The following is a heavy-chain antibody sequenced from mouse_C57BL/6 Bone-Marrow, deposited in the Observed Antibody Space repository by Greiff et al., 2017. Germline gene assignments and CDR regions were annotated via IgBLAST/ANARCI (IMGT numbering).Heavy chain of an antibody. Sequence: QVQLQQSGAELVRPGASVTLSCKASGYTFTDYEMHWVKQTPVHGLEWIGAIDPATGGTAYNQKFKGKAILTADKSSSTAYMQLRSLTSEDSAVYYCKREEISSVVATRYAMDYWGQGTSVTVSS. CDR3: KREEISSVVATRYAMDY. V-gene: IGHV1-15*01. CDR1: GYTFTDYE. CDR2: IDPATGGT. D-gene: IGHD1-1*01. J-gene: IGHJ4*01.